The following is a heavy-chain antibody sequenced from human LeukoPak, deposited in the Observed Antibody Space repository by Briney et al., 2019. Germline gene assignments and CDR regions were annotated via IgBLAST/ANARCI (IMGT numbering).Heavy chain of an antibody. V-gene: IGHV1-69*05. CDR1: GGTFSSYA. CDR3: ARANYGSGSYPSSRNYFDY. CDR2: IIPIFGTA. Sequence: SVKVSCKASGGTFSSYAISWVRQAPGRGLEWMGGIIPIFGTANYAQKFQGRVTITTDESTSTAYMELSSLRSEDTAVYYCARANYGSGSYPSSRNYFDYWGQGTLVTVSS. D-gene: IGHD3-10*01. J-gene: IGHJ4*02.